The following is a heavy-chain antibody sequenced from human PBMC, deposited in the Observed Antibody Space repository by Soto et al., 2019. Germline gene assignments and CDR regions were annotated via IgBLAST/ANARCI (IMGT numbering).Heavy chain of an antibody. CDR2: INAGNGNT. D-gene: IGHD1-26*01. V-gene: IGHV1-3*01. Sequence: ASVKVSCKASGYIFTSYTMHWVRQAPGQRLEWMGWINAGNGNTKYSQKFQGRVTMTTDTSTGTAYMELTSLRFEDTAVYYCATAGRSVGATLYYYYYGMDVWGQGTTVTVSS. J-gene: IGHJ6*02. CDR1: GYIFTSYT. CDR3: ATAGRSVGATLYYYYYGMDV.